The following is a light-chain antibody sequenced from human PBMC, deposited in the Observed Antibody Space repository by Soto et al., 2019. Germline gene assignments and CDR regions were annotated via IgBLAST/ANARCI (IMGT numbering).Light chain of an antibody. V-gene: IGKV1-9*01. CDR3: QQLISYPPT. CDR2: ASS. J-gene: IGKJ2*01. CDR1: EDIINY. Sequence: IQLTQSPSSLSASIGDRVTITCRASEDIINYLAWYQQKPGKAPNLLIYASSTLQSGVPSTFSGSGSGTDFTLTISSLQPEDFATYYFQQLISYPPTFGQGTKLEI.